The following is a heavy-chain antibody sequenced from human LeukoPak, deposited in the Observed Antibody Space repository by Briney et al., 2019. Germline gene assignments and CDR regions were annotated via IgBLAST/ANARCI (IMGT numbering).Heavy chain of an antibody. D-gene: IGHD4-23*01. Sequence: GGSLRLSCAASGVTFSSYWMNWVRQAPGKGLVWVSRIASDGSSTTYADSVKRRFSLSRDNAKNTLYLQMNRLRAEDTAVYYCPRGPPPGNAYWGQGTLVTVSS. CDR3: PRGPPPGNAY. CDR1: GVTFSSYW. J-gene: IGHJ4*02. V-gene: IGHV3-74*01. CDR2: IASDGSST.